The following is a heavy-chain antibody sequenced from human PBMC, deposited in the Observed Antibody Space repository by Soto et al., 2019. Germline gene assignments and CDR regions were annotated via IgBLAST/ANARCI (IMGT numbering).Heavy chain of an antibody. CDR1: GYTFTSYG. Sequence: ASVKVSCKDSGYTFTSYGSRWVRQAPGQGLEWMGWISAYNGNTNYAQKLQGRVTMTTDTSTSTAYMELRSLRSDDTAVYYCARGVGSGTYYNQYNWFDPWGQGTLVTVSS. D-gene: IGHD3-10*01. J-gene: IGHJ5*02. V-gene: IGHV1-18*01. CDR3: ARGVGSGTYYNQYNWFDP. CDR2: ISAYNGNT.